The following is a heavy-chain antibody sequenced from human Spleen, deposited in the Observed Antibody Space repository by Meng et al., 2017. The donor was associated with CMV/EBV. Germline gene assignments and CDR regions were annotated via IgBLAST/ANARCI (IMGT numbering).Heavy chain of an antibody. Sequence: GESLKISCAASGFTFSSYGMHWVRQAPGKGLEWVAVIWYDGNKKYYADSVKGRFTISRDNSKNTLYLQMNSLRAEDTAFYYCAKSGVDWNYDFDYWGQGTLVTVSS. CDR2: IWYDGNKK. CDR1: GFTFSSYG. V-gene: IGHV3-33*06. D-gene: IGHD1-7*01. CDR3: AKSGVDWNYDFDY. J-gene: IGHJ4*02.